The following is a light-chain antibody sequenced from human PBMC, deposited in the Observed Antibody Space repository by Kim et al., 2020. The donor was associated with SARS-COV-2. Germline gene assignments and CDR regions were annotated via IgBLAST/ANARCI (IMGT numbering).Light chain of an antibody. V-gene: IGKV3-15*01. CDR3: QQSNDWPPLT. J-gene: IGKJ1*01. Sequence: APGERATTSSSASQTINNKLVWYQQKPGQAPRLLIYDATTRATGVPARFIGSGSETEFTLTISSLQSEDFAVYYCQQSNDWPPLTFGQGTKVDIK. CDR1: QTINNK. CDR2: DAT.